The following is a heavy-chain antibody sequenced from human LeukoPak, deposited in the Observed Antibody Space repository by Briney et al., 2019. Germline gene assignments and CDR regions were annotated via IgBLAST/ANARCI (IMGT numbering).Heavy chain of an antibody. D-gene: IGHD2-2*02. CDR2: ISAYNGNT. CDR1: GYTFTSYG. V-gene: IGHV1-18*01. J-gene: IGHJ3*02. Sequence: ASVKVSCKASGYTFTSYGISWVRQAPGQGLEWMGWISAYNGNTNYAQKLQGRVTMTTDTSTSTAYMELRSLRSDDTAVYYCARFLVPGDIHWALDAFDIWGQGTMVTVYS. CDR3: ARFLVPGDIHWALDAFDI.